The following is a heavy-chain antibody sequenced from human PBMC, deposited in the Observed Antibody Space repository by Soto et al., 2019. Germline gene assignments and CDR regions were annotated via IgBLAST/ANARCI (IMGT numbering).Heavy chain of an antibody. V-gene: IGHV2-26*01. D-gene: IGHD6-13*01. J-gene: IGHJ5*02. CDR2: IFSNDEK. Sequence: QVTLKESGPVLVKPTETLTLTCTVSGFSLSNARMGVSWFRQPPGKALEWLAHIFSNDEKSYSTSLKSRLTISRDSSKSRVYLTMTNMDPVDTATYYCARIGSSSSWYGGIWFVPWGLGTLVTVSS. CDR1: GFSLSNARMG. CDR3: ARIGSSSSWYGGIWFVP.